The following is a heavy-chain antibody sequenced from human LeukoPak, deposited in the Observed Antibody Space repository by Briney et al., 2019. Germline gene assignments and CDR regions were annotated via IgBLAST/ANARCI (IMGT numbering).Heavy chain of an antibody. CDR2: IRSKANSYAT. J-gene: IGHJ4*02. CDR3: TSSGDYQGY. V-gene: IGHV3-73*01. CDR1: GFTFSGSA. D-gene: IGHD4-17*01. Sequence: GGSLRLSCAASGFTFSGSAMHWVRQASGKGLEWVGRIRSKANSYATAYATSVKGRFTISRDDSKNTAYLQMNSLKTEDTAVYYCTSSGDYQGYWGQGTLVTVSS.